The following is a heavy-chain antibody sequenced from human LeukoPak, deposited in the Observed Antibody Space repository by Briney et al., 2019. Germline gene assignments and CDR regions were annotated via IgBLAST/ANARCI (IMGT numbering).Heavy chain of an antibody. CDR2: IKQDGSEK. CDR1: GFTFSSYW. CDR3: AREGQWLARDAFDI. Sequence: GGSLRLSCAASGFTFSSYWMSWVRQAPGKGLEWVANIKQDGSEKYYEDSVKGRFTISRDNAKNSLYLQMNSLRAEDTAVYYCAREGQWLARDAFDIWGQGTMVTVSS. V-gene: IGHV3-7*01. D-gene: IGHD6-19*01. J-gene: IGHJ3*02.